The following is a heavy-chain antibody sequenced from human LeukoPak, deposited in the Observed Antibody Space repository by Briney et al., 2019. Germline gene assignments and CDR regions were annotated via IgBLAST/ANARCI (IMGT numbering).Heavy chain of an antibody. CDR2: IYYSGST. CDR1: GGSISSYY. Sequence: PSETLSLTCTVSGGSISSYYWSWIRQPPGKGPEWIGYIYYSGSTNYNPSLKSRVTISVDTSKNQFSLKLSSVTAADTAVYYCARGRAATYYYYMDVWGKGTAVSISS. D-gene: IGHD6-25*01. V-gene: IGHV4-59*01. J-gene: IGHJ6*03. CDR3: ARGRAATYYYYMDV.